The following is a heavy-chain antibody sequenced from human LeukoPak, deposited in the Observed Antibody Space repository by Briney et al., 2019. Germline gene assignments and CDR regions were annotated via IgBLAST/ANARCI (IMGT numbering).Heavy chain of an antibody. CDR3: AKDVEAAAAYDTFDI. CDR2: ISYDGSNK. CDR1: GFTFSSYA. Sequence: GGSLRVSCAASGFTFSSYAMHWVRQAPGKGLEWVAVISYDGSNKYYADSVKGRFTISRDNSKNTLYLQMNSLRAEDTAVYYCAKDVEAAAAYDTFDIWGQGTMVTVSS. D-gene: IGHD6-13*01. J-gene: IGHJ3*02. V-gene: IGHV3-30*04.